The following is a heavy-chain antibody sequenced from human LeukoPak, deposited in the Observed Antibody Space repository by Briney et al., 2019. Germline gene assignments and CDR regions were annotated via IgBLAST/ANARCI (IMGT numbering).Heavy chain of an antibody. V-gene: IGHV4-34*01. CDR1: GGSFSGYY. J-gene: IGHJ6*03. D-gene: IGHD5-18*01. CDR3: ARGGYSYGGYYMDV. CDR2: INHSGST. Sequence: SETLSLTCAVYGGSFSGYYWSWIRQPPGKGLEWIGEINHSGSTNYNPSLKSRVTISVDTSKNQFSLKLSSVTAADTAVYYCARGGYSYGGYYMDVWGKGTTVTVSS.